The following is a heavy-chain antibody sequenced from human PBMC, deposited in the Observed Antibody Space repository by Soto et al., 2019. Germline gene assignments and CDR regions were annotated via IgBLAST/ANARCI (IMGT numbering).Heavy chain of an antibody. CDR3: VKLLRSWYGHNALDV. J-gene: IGHJ6*02. CDR2: ISGGGGSS. D-gene: IGHD3-9*01. V-gene: IGHV3-23*01. Sequence: EVKLLESGGGFIQPGGSLRLSCTASGLTFSNYAMSWVRQAPGKGLEFVSFISGGGGSSYSADSVKGRFTVSRDNLKNTLSLQMNSLRVEDTAVYYCVKLLRSWYGHNALDVWGQGTTVTVSS. CDR1: GLTFSNYA.